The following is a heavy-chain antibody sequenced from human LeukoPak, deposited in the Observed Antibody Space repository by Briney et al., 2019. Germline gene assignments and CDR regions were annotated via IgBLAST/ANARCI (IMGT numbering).Heavy chain of an antibody. D-gene: IGHD2-2*01. J-gene: IGHJ4*02. Sequence: PSETLSLTCTVSGGSISSSSYYWGWVRQPPGKGLEWIGSIYYSGSTYYNPSLKSRVTISVDPSKNQFSLNLSSVTAADTAVYFCARDEGSSYPFDYWGQGTLVTVSS. CDR2: IYYSGST. V-gene: IGHV4-39*07. CDR1: GGSISSSSYY. CDR3: ARDEGSSYPFDY.